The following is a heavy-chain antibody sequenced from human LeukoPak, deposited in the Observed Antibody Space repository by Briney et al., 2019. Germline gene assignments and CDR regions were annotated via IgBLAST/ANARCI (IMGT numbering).Heavy chain of an antibody. J-gene: IGHJ4*02. V-gene: IGHV1-69*01. Sequence: GASVKVSCKASGGTFSSYAISWVRQAPGQGLEWMGGIIPIFGTANYAQKFQGRVTITADESTSTAYMELSSLRSEDTAVYYCAREQGVREDSSGYEFDYWGQGTLVTVSS. CDR1: GGTFSSYA. CDR2: IIPIFGTA. CDR3: AREQGVREDSSGYEFDY. D-gene: IGHD3-22*01.